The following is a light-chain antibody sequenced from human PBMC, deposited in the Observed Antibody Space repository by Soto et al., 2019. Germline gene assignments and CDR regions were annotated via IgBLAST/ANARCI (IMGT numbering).Light chain of an antibody. J-gene: IGKJ1*01. CDR3: QQRSNWPPWT. Sequence: EIVLTQSPATLSLSPGERAILSCRASQSVSSYLAWYQQKPGQAPRLLIYDASNRATGIPARFSGSGSGTDFTLTISSLEPEDFAVYYCQQRSNWPPWTFGQGTNVEIK. V-gene: IGKV3-11*01. CDR2: DAS. CDR1: QSVSSY.